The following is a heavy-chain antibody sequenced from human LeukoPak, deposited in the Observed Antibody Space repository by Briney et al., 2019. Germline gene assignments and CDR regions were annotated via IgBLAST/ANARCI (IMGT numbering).Heavy chain of an antibody. CDR3: ARDASVYSGSLPPSDY. D-gene: IGHD1-26*01. J-gene: IGHJ4*02. CDR2: ISSSSSYI. CDR1: GFTFSSYS. Sequence: GGSLRLSCAASGFTFSSYSMNWVRQAPGKGLEWVSSISSSSSYIYYADSVKGRFTISRDNAKNSLYLQMNSLRAEDTAVYYCARDASVYSGSLPPSDYWGQGTLVTVSS. V-gene: IGHV3-21*01.